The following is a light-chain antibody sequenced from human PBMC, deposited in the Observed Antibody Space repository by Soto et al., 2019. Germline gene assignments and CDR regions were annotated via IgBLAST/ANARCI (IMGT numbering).Light chain of an antibody. CDR2: EAS. Sequence: EIVLTQSPATLSLSPGERATLSCGASQSLSSSYLAWYQQKPGLAPRLLIYEASSRATGIPDRFSGSGSGTDFTLTISILEPEDFAVYYCQHYGSSPLTFGGGTKVEIK. CDR1: QSLSSSY. J-gene: IGKJ4*01. V-gene: IGKV3D-20*01. CDR3: QHYGSSPLT.